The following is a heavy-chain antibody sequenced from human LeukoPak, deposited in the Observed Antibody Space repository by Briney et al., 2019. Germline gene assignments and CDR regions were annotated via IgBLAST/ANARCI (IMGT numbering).Heavy chain of an antibody. Sequence: PSESLSLTRTVAAGSISSTSYYWGWIRQPPGKGLEWIGSIYYSGSTYYNPSLKSRVTISVDTSKNQFSLKLSSVTAADTAVYYCARLYSGSQGDYWGQGTLVTVSS. CDR1: AGSISSTSYY. J-gene: IGHJ4*02. CDR2: IYYSGST. V-gene: IGHV4-39*01. CDR3: ARLYSGSQGDY. D-gene: IGHD1-26*01.